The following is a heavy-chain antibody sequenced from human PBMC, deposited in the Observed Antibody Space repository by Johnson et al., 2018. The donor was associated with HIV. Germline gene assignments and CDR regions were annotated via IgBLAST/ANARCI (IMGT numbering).Heavy chain of an antibody. D-gene: IGHD3-22*01. CDR3: ARSVGYYDSSAYYYVDAFDI. CDR2: INWNGGST. J-gene: IGHJ3*02. V-gene: IGHV3-20*04. CDR1: GFTFDDCG. Sequence: MQLVESGGGVVQPGRSLRLSCAASGFTFDDCGMNWVRQAPGKGLEWVSGINWNGGSTGYADSLKGRFTISRDNAKNSLYLQMNSLRAEDTALYYCARSVGYYDSSAYYYVDAFDIWGQGTMVTVSS.